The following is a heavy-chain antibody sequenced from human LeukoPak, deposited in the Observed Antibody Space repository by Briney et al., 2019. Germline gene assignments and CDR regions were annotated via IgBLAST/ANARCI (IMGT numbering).Heavy chain of an antibody. CDR3: ARYCSSTSCYPHSSGWIFDY. J-gene: IGHJ4*02. D-gene: IGHD2-2*01. Sequence: SVKVTCKASGGTFSSYAISWVRQAPGQGLEWMGGIIPIFGTANYAQKFQGRVTITADESTSTAYMELSSLRSEDTAVYYCARYCSSTSCYPHSSGWIFDYWGQGTLVTVSS. CDR2: IIPIFGTA. CDR1: GGTFSSYA. V-gene: IGHV1-69*01.